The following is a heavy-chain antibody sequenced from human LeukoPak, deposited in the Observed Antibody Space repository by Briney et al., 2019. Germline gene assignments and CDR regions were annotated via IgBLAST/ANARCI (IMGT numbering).Heavy chain of an antibody. V-gene: IGHV4-34*01. Sequence: SETLSLTCAVNGLPFSGHYWSWIRQPPGKGLEYIGEINYSGTTNYNPSLQSRVTMSGDTSKNQFSLKLSSVTAADTAVYYCARHITGTTWWFDPWGQGTLVTVSS. CDR2: INYSGTT. CDR3: ARHITGTTWWFDP. CDR1: GLPFSGHY. D-gene: IGHD1-7*01. J-gene: IGHJ5*02.